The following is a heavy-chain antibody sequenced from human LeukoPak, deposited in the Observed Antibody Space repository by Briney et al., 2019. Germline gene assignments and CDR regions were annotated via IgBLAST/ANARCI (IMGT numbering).Heavy chain of an antibody. V-gene: IGHV4-39*07. D-gene: IGHD6-13*01. CDR2: IYYSGST. J-gene: IGHJ4*02. CDR1: GGSISSSSYY. CDR3: ARRSSWLDY. Sequence: SETLSLTCTVSGGSISSSSYYWGWIRQPPGKRLEWIGSIYYSGSTYYNPSLKSRVTISVDTSKNQFSLKLSSVTAADTAVYYCARRSSWLDYWGQGTLVTVSS.